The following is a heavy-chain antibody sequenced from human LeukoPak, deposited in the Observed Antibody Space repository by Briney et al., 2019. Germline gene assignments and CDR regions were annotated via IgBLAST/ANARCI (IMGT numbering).Heavy chain of an antibody. J-gene: IGHJ6*02. CDR1: GFTFSSYG. D-gene: IGHD2-2*02. Sequence: GGSLRLSCAASGFTFSSYGMHWVRQAPGKGLEWVAVISYDGSNKYYADSVKGRFTISRDNSKNTLYLQMNSLRAEDTAVYYCASGVPAAIFDYYYGMDVWGQGTTVTVSS. CDR3: ASGVPAAIFDYYYGMDV. V-gene: IGHV3-30*03. CDR2: ISYDGSNK.